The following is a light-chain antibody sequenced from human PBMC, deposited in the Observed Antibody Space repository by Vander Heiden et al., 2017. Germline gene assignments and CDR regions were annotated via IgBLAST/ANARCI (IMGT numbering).Light chain of an antibody. CDR3: KQDDNDPCT. Sequence: KSRPVFTLLIYEVSARFSGVPESFSGSGSGTDFTLNISRVEAEDLRIYYCKQDDNDPCTFGQGTKVDIK. V-gene: IGKV2D-26*03. CDR2: EVS. J-gene: IGKJ3*01.